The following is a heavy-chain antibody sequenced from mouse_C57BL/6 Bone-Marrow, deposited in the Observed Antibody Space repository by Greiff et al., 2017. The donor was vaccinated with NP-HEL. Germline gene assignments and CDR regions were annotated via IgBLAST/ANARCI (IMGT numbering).Heavy chain of an antibody. V-gene: IGHV1-69*01. D-gene: IGHD2-10*01. J-gene: IGHJ4*01. Sequence: QVHVKQPGAELVMPGASVKLSCKASGYTFTSYWMHWVKQRPGQGLEWIGEIDPSDSYTNYNQKFKGKSTLTVDKSSSTAYMQLSSLTSEDSAVYYCARKPTFYAMDYWGQGTSVTVSS. CDR1: GYTFTSYW. CDR3: ARKPTFYAMDY. CDR2: IDPSDSYT.